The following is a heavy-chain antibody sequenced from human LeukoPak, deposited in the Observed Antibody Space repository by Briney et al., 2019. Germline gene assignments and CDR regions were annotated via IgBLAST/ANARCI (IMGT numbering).Heavy chain of an antibody. D-gene: IGHD1-26*01. Sequence: GGSLRLSCAASGFTFSSYAMSWVRQAPGKGLEWVSGISGSGSSTYYADSVRGRFTLSRDNSKNTLYLEMNSLRAEDTAVYYCAAVIPRYSGGWVGAFDSWGQGTMVIVSS. CDR3: AAVIPRYSGGWVGAFDS. CDR2: ISGSGSST. J-gene: IGHJ3*02. CDR1: GFTFSSYA. V-gene: IGHV3-23*01.